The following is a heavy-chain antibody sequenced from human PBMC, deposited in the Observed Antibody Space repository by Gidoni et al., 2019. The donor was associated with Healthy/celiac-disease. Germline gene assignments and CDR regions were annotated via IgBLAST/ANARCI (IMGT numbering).Heavy chain of an antibody. CDR1: GYGFTSYW. D-gene: IGHD6-6*01. V-gene: IGHV5-51*01. J-gene: IGHJ4*02. CDR3: ARKVSARNHYFDY. Sequence: EVQLVQSGAAVKKPGESLQLSGKGSGYGFTSYWLGWVRRMPWKGLEWRGIIYPGHSDPRYSPSFQVQVTISADKSILTAYLPLSSLKASDTAMYYCARKVSARNHYFDYWGQGTLVTVSS. CDR2: IYPGHSDP.